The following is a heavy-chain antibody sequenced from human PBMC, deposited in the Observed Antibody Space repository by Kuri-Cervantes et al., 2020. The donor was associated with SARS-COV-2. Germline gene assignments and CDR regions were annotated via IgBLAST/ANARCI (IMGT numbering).Heavy chain of an antibody. V-gene: IGHV7-4-1*02. J-gene: IGHJ3*02. Sequence: KISCKASGYTFTSYAMNWVRQAPGQGLEWMGWINTNTGNPTYAQGFTGRFVFSLDTSVSTAYLQISSLKAEDTAVYYCARDGFSAYDAFDIWGQGTMVTVSS. D-gene: IGHD5-12*01. CDR2: INTNTGNP. CDR3: ARDGFSAYDAFDI. CDR1: GYTFTSYA.